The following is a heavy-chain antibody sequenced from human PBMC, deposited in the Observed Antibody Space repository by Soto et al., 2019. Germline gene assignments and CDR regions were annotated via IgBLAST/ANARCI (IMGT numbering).Heavy chain of an antibody. CDR1: GASIRSYR. D-gene: IGHD3-16*01. J-gene: IGHJ5*02. CDR2: IQHTGKT. Sequence: XTLSLTSAVSGASIRSYRCSFLRQPAGKGLELIGRIQHTGKTNYNPSLKSRVTMSADTSKNQISLKMTSVTAADKAVYFCAKDVSSRRWFDPWGQGVRGTVS. V-gene: IGHV4-4*07. CDR3: AKDVSSRRWFDP.